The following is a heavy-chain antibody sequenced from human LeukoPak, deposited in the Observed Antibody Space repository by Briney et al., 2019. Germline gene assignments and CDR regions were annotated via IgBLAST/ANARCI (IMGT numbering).Heavy chain of an antibody. CDR3: TSQHGY. Sequence: GGSLRLSCTASGFTFGDYAMSWVRQAPGKGLEWVGFTRSKAYGGTTEYAASVKGRFTISRDDSKSIAYLQMNSLKTEDTAVYYCTSQHGYWGRGTLVTVSS. V-gene: IGHV3-49*04. CDR1: GFTFGDYA. J-gene: IGHJ4*02. CDR2: TRSKAYGGTT.